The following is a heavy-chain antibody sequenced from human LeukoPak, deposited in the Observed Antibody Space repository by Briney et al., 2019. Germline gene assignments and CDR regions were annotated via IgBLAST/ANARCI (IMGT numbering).Heavy chain of an antibody. D-gene: IGHD2-2*01. Sequence: ASVKVSCKASGYTFTGYYMHWVRQAPGRGLEWMGRINPNSGGTNYAQKFQGRVTMTRDTSISTAYMELSRLRSDDTAVYYCAILAGPAAITYYYYGMDVWGQGTTVTVSS. CDR3: AILAGPAAITYYYYGMDV. CDR2: INPNSGGT. V-gene: IGHV1-2*06. CDR1: GYTFTGYY. J-gene: IGHJ6*02.